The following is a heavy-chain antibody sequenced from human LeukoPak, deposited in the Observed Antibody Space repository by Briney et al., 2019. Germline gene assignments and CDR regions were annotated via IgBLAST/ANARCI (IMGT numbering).Heavy chain of an antibody. Sequence: GGSLRLSCAASGFTFSTYAMSWARQAPGKGLEWVSHIRGSGVTAYYADSVKGRFTISRDNSKNTVYLQMNSLRVEDTAVYYCAKESSRSGNSNFDYWGQGTLVTVSS. CDR2: IRGSGVTA. J-gene: IGHJ4*02. CDR1: GFTFSTYA. CDR3: AKESSRSGNSNFDY. V-gene: IGHV3-23*01. D-gene: IGHD2/OR15-2a*01.